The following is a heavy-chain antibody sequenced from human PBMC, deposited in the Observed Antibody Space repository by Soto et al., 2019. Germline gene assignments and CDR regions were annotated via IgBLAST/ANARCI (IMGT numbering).Heavy chain of an antibody. J-gene: IGHJ5*02. V-gene: IGHV4-34*01. Sequence: QVQLQQWGAGLLKPSETLSLTCAVYGGSFSGYYWSWIRQPPGKWLEWIGEINHSGSTNYNPSLKSRVTLSVDTTKNQFSLKLSSVTAADTAVYYCARGVPMLGGERPPRKLRRWFDPWGQGTLVTVSS. CDR1: GGSFSGYY. CDR2: INHSGST. D-gene: IGHD1-26*01. CDR3: ARGVPMLGGERPPRKLRRWFDP.